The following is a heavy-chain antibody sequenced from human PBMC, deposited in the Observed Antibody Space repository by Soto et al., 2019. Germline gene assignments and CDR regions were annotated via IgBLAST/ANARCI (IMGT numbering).Heavy chain of an antibody. CDR3: ARGHSAYDLAHYYYGMDV. J-gene: IGHJ6*02. CDR1: GFTFSSYG. CDR2: IWFDGNNK. Sequence: GGSLRLSCAASGFTFSSYGMHWVRQAPGKGLEWVAVIWFDGNNKFYVDSVKGRFTISRDNSKNTLFLQMNSLRAEDTAVYFCARGHSAYDLAHYYYGMDVWGQGTTVTVSS. D-gene: IGHD5-12*01. V-gene: IGHV3-33*01.